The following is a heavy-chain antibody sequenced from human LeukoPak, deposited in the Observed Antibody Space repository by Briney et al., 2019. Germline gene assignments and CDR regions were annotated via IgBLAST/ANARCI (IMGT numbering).Heavy chain of an antibody. CDR1: GTTFSRSA. CDR2: VIPILGTT. D-gene: IGHD1-26*01. J-gene: IGHJ4*02. V-gene: IGHV1-69*05. Sequence: ASVKVSCKASGTTFSRSAISWVRQAPGQGLEWMGGVIPILGTTNYAQKFQDRVSITTDESTSTAYMDVSSLRSVDTAVYYCARDDGSATLGFDSWGQGTLVTVSS. CDR3: ARDDGSATLGFDS.